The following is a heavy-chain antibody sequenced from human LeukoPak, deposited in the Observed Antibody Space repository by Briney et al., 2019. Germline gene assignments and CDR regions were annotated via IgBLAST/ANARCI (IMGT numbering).Heavy chain of an antibody. V-gene: IGHV4-59*10. CDR2: IYNSSST. CDR3: ARDGTLGYYGSGSYYINWFDP. Sequence: SETLSLTCAVYGGSFSGYYWSWIRQPPGKGLEWVGRIYNSSSTNYNPSIKSRVTMSLDTSKNQFYLKLSPVTAADTAVYYCARDGTLGYYGSGSYYINWFDPWGQGTLVTVSS. J-gene: IGHJ5*02. CDR1: GGSFSGYY. D-gene: IGHD3-10*01.